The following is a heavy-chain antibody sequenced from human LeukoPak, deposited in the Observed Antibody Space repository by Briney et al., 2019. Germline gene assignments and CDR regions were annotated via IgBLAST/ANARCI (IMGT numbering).Heavy chain of an antibody. CDR2: INPNSGDT. V-gene: IGHV1-2*02. J-gene: IGHJ4*02. CDR1: GYTFTGHY. Sequence: ASVKVSCKASGYTFTGHYMHWVRQAPGQGLEWMGWINPNSGDTNYAQKFQGRVTMTRATSISTAYMELSRLSFDDTALYSCAREAVIRGXIITNFDYWGQGTLVTVSS. CDR3: AREAVIRGXIITNFDY. D-gene: IGHD3-10*01.